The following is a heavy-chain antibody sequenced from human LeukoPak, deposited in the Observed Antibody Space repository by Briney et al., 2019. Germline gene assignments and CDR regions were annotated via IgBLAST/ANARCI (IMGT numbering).Heavy chain of an antibody. CDR3: ARETQVGATVDY. V-gene: IGHV3-21*01. D-gene: IGHD1-26*01. J-gene: IGHJ4*02. CDR1: GFTFSSYS. Sequence: KPGGSLRLSCAASGFTFSSYSMNWVRQAPGKGLEWVSSISSSSSYIYYADSVKGRFTISRDNAKNSLYLQMNSLRAEDTAVYYCARETQVGATVDYWGQGTLVTVSS. CDR2: ISSSSSYI.